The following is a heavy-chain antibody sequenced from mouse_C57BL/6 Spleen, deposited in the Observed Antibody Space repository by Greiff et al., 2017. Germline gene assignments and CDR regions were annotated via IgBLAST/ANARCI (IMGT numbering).Heavy chain of an antibody. V-gene: IGHV3-6*01. D-gene: IGHD2-3*01. Sequence: EVKLMESGPGLVKPSQSLSPTCSVTGYSSTSGYYWNWIRQFPGNKLEWMGYISYDGSNNYNPSLKNRISITHDTSKNQFFLKLNSVTTENTTTYYCARAGYDGYWYFDVWGTGTTVTVSS. CDR1: GYSSTSGYY. CDR2: ISYDGSN. J-gene: IGHJ1*03. CDR3: ARAGYDGYWYFDV.